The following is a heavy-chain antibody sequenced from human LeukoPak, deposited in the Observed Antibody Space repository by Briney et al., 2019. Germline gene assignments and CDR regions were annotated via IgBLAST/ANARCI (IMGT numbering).Heavy chain of an antibody. CDR2: IRSKANSYAK. CDR3: TRQEGHLGYYRPYY. J-gene: IGHJ4*02. CDR1: GLILNGSA. D-gene: IGHD1-14*01. V-gene: IGHV3-73*01. Sequence: LTHSCPASGLILNGSAMHWVRQASGKGLEWVGRIRSKANSYAKAYAASVKSRFTIYRDDSKNTVYLQMNSLKTEDTAFYYCTRQEGHLGYYRPYYWGQGTLVT.